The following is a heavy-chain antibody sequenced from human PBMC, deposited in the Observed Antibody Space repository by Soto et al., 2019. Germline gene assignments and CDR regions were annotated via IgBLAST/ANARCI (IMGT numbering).Heavy chain of an antibody. CDR2: IYYSGST. V-gene: IGHV4-59*01. Sequence: SETLSLTCTVSGGSISSYYWSWIRQPPGKGLEWIGYIYYSGSTNYNPSLKSRVTISVDTSKNQSSLKLSSVTAADTAVYYCAGGKDTAMVNWGQGTLVTVS. D-gene: IGHD5-18*01. CDR1: GGSISSYY. J-gene: IGHJ4*02. CDR3: AGGKDTAMVN.